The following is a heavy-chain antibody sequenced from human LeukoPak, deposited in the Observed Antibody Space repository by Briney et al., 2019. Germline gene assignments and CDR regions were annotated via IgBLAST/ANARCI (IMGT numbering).Heavy chain of an antibody. V-gene: IGHV3-48*04. J-gene: IGHJ4*02. CDR2: ISSSGSTI. D-gene: IGHD3-16*01. CDR1: GFTFRSYG. Sequence: GGTLRLSCAASGFTFRSYGMSWVRQAPGKGLEWVSYISSSGSTIYYADSVKGRFTISRDNAKNSLYLQMNSLRAEDTAVYYCARDSTILWYDYAFDYWGQGTLVTVSS. CDR3: ARDSTILWYDYAFDY.